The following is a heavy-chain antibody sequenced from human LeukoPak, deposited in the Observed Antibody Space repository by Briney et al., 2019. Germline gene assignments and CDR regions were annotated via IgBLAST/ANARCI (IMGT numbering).Heavy chain of an antibody. D-gene: IGHD3-3*01. V-gene: IGHV3-30*02. CDR1: GFTFSSYG. CDR3: AKDQGGLRFLEWLDAFDI. CDR2: IRYDGSNK. J-gene: IGHJ3*02. Sequence: PGGSLRLSCAASGFTFSSYGMHWVRQAPGKGLEWVAFIRYDGSNKYYADSVKGRFTISRDNSKNTLYLQMNSLRAEDTAVYYCAKDQGGLRFLEWLDAFDIWGQGTMVTVSS.